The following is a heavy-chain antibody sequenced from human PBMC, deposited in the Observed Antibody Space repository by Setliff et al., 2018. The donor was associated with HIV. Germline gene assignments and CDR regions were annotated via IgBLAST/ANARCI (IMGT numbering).Heavy chain of an antibody. V-gene: IGHV3-13*01. J-gene: IGHJ6*02. D-gene: IGHD6-6*01. CDR2: MGTGGDT. CDR1: GFAFSDYD. CDR3: TRELNGHTSSHYYFGLDV. Sequence: GGSLRLSCATSGFAFSDYDFHWVRQVTGEGLEWVSAMGTGGDTYYADSVKGRFTISRENAKTSLYLQMNNVRAGDTAVYYCTRELNGHTSSHYYFGLDVWGQGTTVTVSS.